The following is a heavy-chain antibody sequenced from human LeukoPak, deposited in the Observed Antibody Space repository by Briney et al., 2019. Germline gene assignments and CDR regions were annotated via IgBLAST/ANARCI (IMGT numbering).Heavy chain of an antibody. CDR1: GGSISSYY. J-gene: IGHJ6*03. CDR2: IYYSGST. V-gene: IGHV4-59*04. D-gene: IGHD4-17*01. Sequence: SETLSLTCTVSGGSISSYYWSWIRQPPGKGLEWIGYIYYSGSTYYNPSLKSRVTISVDTSKNQFSLKLSSVTAADTAVYYCARHQGNYGDYYYYMDVWGKGTTVTVSS. CDR3: ARHQGNYGDYYYYMDV.